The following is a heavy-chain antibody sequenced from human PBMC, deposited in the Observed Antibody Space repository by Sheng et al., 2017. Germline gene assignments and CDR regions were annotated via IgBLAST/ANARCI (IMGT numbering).Heavy chain of an antibody. CDR2: IWSDGSIQ. D-gene: IGHD1-1*01. CDR3: AKGYRNVDY. CDR1: GFTFNTYA. J-gene: IGHJ4*02. V-gene: IGHV3-33*06. Sequence: QAQLVESGGGVVQPGRSLRLSCATSGFTFNTYAMHWVRQTPGKGLEWVAVIWSDGSIQYYGDSVKGRFTISRDNSNNMLYLQMNSLRNEDTAVYYCAKGYRNVDYWGQGTLVTVSS.